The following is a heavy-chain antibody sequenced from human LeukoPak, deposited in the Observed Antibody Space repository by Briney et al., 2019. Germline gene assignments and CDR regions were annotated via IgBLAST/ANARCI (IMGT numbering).Heavy chain of an antibody. D-gene: IGHD3-3*01. CDR3: ARLGGGITIFGVVISPFDI. V-gene: IGHV5-51*01. Sequence: GESPKIPCKGSGYSFTSYWIGWVRQMPGKGLEWMGIIYPGDSDTRYSPSYQGQVTISADKSISTAYLQWSSLKASDTAMYYCARLGGGITIFGVVISPFDIWGQGTMVTVSS. CDR2: IYPGDSDT. CDR1: GYSFTSYW. J-gene: IGHJ3*02.